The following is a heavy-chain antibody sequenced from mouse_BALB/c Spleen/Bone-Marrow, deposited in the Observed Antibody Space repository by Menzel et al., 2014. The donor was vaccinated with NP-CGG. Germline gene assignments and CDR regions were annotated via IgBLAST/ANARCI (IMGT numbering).Heavy chain of an antibody. J-gene: IGHJ4*01. CDR3: TTSTMITTDVMDY. Sequence: QVQLQQSGAELVKPGASVKLSCKASGYTFTSYWMHWVKLRPGQGFEWIGEINPSNGGTNYNKKFKRKATLTVDKSSYTAYMQLSSLTSEDSAVYYCTTSTMITTDVMDYWGQGTSVTVSS. CDR2: INPSNGGT. V-gene: IGHV1S16*01. D-gene: IGHD2-4*01. CDR1: GYTFTSYW.